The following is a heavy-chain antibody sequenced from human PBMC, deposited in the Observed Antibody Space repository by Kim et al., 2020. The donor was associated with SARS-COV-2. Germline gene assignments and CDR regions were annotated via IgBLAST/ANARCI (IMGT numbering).Heavy chain of an antibody. V-gene: IGHV4-4*02. Sequence: SETLSLTCAVSGGSISSSNWWSWVRQPPGKGLEWIGEIYHSGSTNSNPSLKSRVTISVDKSKNKFSLKLSSVTAADTAVYYCARDHNYDSSGYYPYNWFDPWGQGTLVTVSS. CDR3: ARDHNYDSSGYYPYNWFDP. CDR2: IYHSGST. J-gene: IGHJ5*02. CDR1: GGSISSSNW. D-gene: IGHD3-22*01.